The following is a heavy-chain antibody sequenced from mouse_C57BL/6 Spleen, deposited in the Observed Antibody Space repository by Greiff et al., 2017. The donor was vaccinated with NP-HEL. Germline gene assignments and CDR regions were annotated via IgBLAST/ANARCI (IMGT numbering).Heavy chain of an antibody. CDR3: ARWDGYYPYWYFDV. CDR1: GYTFTSYW. CDR2: IDPSDSYP. D-gene: IGHD2-3*01. J-gene: IGHJ1*03. V-gene: IGHV1-69*01. Sequence: QVQLQQPGAELVMPGASVKLSCKASGYTFTSYWMHWVKQRPGQGLEWIGEIDPSDSYPNYNQKFKGKSTLTVDKSSSTAYMQLSSLTSEDSAVYDCARWDGYYPYWYFDVWGTGTTVTVSS.